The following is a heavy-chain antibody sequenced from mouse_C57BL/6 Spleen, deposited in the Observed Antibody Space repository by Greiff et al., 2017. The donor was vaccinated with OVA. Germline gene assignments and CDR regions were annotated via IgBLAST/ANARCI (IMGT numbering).Heavy chain of an antibody. Sequence: QVQLKESGPELVKPGASVKISCKASGYSFTSYYIHWVKQRPGQGLEWIGWIYPGSGNTKYNEKFKGKATLTADTSSSTAYMQLSSLTSEDSAVYYCAREDYDDAMDYWGQGTSVTVSS. CDR2: IYPGSGNT. CDR1: GYSFTSYY. D-gene: IGHD2-4*01. CDR3: AREDYDDAMDY. J-gene: IGHJ4*01. V-gene: IGHV1-66*01.